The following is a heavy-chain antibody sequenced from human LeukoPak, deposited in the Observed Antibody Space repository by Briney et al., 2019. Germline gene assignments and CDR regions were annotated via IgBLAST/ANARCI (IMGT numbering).Heavy chain of an antibody. J-gene: IGHJ6*03. V-gene: IGHV3-48*03. D-gene: IGHD2-2*01. CDR3: ARANIVVVPADYYYYMDV. CDR2: ISSSGSTI. Sequence: PGGSLRLSCAASGFTFSSYEMNWVRQAPGKGLEWVSYISSSGSTIYYADSVKGRFTISSDNAKNSLYLQMNSLRAEDTAVYYCARANIVVVPADYYYYMDVWGKGTTVTISS. CDR1: GFTFSSYE.